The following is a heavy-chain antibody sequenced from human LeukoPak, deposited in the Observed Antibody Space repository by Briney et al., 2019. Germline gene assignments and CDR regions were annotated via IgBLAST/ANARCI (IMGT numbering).Heavy chain of an antibody. J-gene: IGHJ6*02. V-gene: IGHV3-9*01. Sequence: GRSLRLSCAASGFTFDDYAMHWFRQAPGKGLEWVSGISWNSGSIGYADSVKGRFTISRDNAKNSLYLQMNSLRAEDTALYYCAKATPVGDYYYYGMDVWGQGTTVTVSS. D-gene: IGHD3-10*01. CDR1: GFTFDDYA. CDR3: AKATPVGDYYYYGMDV. CDR2: ISWNSGSI.